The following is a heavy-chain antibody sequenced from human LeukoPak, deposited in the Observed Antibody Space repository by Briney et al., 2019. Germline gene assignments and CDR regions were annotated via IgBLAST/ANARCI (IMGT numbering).Heavy chain of an antibody. V-gene: IGHV3-9*01. CDR3: AKDLPTYITGTTVFGGAFDP. J-gene: IGHJ5*02. D-gene: IGHD1-20*01. Sequence: GRSLRLSCAASGFTFDDYAMHWVRQAPGKGLEWVSGISWNSGSIGYADSVKGRFTISRDNSKNTLYLQMNSLRAEDTAVYYCAKDLPTYITGTTVFGGAFDPWGQGTLVTVSS. CDR2: ISWNSGSI. CDR1: GFTFDDYA.